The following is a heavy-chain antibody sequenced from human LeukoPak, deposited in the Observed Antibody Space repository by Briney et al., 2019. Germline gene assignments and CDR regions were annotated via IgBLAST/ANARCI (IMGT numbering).Heavy chain of an antibody. CDR2: INHSGST. V-gene: IGHV4-34*01. Sequence: SETLSLTCAVYGGSFSGYYWSWIRQPPGKGLEWIGEINHSGSTNYNPPLKSRVTISVDTSKNQFSLKLSSVTAADTAVYYCATYYYDSSGYYYLGYWGQGTLVTVSS. J-gene: IGHJ4*02. CDR3: ATYYYDSSGYYYLGY. CDR1: GGSFSGYY. D-gene: IGHD3-22*01.